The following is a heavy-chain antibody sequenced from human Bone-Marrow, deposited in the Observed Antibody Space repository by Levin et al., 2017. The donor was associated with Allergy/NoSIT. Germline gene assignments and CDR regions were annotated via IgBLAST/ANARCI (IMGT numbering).Heavy chain of an antibody. CDR3: ARDGNSDYFNH. J-gene: IGHJ4*02. Sequence: SETLSLICTVSGGSFSSGDYYWSWIRQHPGKGPEWIGYISDSGTTFYNPSLRGRVTISVDTPKNRFSLWLSSVTAADTAVYYCARDGNSDYFNHWGQGTLVTVSS. D-gene: IGHD4-11*01. CDR2: ISDSGTT. V-gene: IGHV4-31*03. CDR1: GGSFSSGDYY.